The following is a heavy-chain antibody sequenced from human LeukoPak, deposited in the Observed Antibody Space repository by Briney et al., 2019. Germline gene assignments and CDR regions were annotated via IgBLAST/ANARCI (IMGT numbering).Heavy chain of an antibody. D-gene: IGHD2-15*01. J-gene: IGHJ6*02. CDR1: GYTFTGYY. Sequence: ASVKVSCKASGYTFTGYYMHWVRQAPGQGLEWMGWINPNSGGTNYAQKFQGRVTMTRDTSISTAYMELSRLRPDDTAVYYCARGCSGGSCYSDYYYYGMDVWGQGATVTVSS. CDR3: ARGCSGGSCYSDYYYYGMDV. CDR2: INPNSGGT. V-gene: IGHV1-2*02.